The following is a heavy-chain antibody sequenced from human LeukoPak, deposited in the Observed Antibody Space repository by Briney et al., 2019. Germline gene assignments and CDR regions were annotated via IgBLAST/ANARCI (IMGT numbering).Heavy chain of an antibody. CDR2: IKQDGSEK. CDR1: GFTFSSYW. CDR3: AKGEYGSGSD. J-gene: IGHJ4*02. D-gene: IGHD3-10*01. Sequence: GGSLRLSCVASGFTFSSYWMSWVRQAPGKGLEWVANIKQDGSEKYYVDSVKGRFTISRDNAKNSLYLQMNSLRAEDTAVYYCAKGEYGSGSDWGQGTLVTVSS. V-gene: IGHV3-7*01.